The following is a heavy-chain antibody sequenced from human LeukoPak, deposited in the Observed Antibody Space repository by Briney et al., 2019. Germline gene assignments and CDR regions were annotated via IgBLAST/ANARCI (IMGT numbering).Heavy chain of an antibody. J-gene: IGHJ3*02. Sequence: ASVKVSCKASGYTFTSYYMHWVRQAPGQGLEWMGIINPSGGSTSYAQKFQGRVTMTRDTSTSTVYMELSSLRSEDTAVYYCARADRGGYCSGGSCFSPDAFDIWGQGTMVTVSS. CDR2: INPSGGST. CDR1: GYTFTSYY. D-gene: IGHD2-15*01. V-gene: IGHV1-46*03. CDR3: ARADRGGYCSGGSCFSPDAFDI.